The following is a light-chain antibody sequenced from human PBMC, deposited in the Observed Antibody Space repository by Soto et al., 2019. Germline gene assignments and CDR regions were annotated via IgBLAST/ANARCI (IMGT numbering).Light chain of an antibody. J-gene: IGLJ3*02. CDR2: RNN. V-gene: IGLV1-47*01. Sequence: QSVLTQPPSASGTPGQRVTISCSGSSSNIGSNYVYWYLHLPGTAPKLLIYRNNQRPSGVPDRFSGSKSGTSASLAISGLRSEDEADYYCAAWDDSLSGNWVFGGGTKLTVL. CDR1: SSNIGSNY. CDR3: AAWDDSLSGNWV.